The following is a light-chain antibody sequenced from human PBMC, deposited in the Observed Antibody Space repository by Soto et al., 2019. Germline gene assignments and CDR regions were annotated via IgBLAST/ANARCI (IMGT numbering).Light chain of an antibody. CDR2: EVS. CDR3: SSYRSDTTYV. J-gene: IGLJ1*01. Sequence: QSVLTQPASVSGSPGQPITISCTGTSSDVGGYNYVSWYQHHPGKAPELIIHEVSDRPSGISNRFSGSKAGNTASLTISGLQAEDEADYYCSSYRSDTTYVLGTGTKVTVL. CDR1: SSDVGGYNY. V-gene: IGLV2-14*01.